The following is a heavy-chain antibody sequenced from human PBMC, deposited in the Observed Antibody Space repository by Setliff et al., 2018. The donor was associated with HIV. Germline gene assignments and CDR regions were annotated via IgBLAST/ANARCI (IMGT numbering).Heavy chain of an antibody. CDR1: ADTFTNCL. CDR3: VRRMEMTPIGY. Sequence: ASVKVSCKASADTFTNCLINWVRQAPGQGLEWMGWINTVTGNPTYAQGFTGRFVFSLDTSVSTAYLQISSLKAEDSAVYYCVRRMEMTPIGYWGQGTLVTVSS. CDR2: INTVTGNP. D-gene: IGHD2-15*01. V-gene: IGHV7-4-1*02. J-gene: IGHJ4*02.